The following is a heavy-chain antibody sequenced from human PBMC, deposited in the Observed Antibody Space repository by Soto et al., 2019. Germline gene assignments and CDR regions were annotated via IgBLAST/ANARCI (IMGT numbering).Heavy chain of an antibody. CDR1: GGSISSYY. V-gene: IGHV4-59*01. J-gene: IGHJ5*02. D-gene: IGHD6-13*01. CDR3: ARGSSYSSSWYDWFDP. Sequence: SETLSLTCTVSGGSISSYYWSWIRQPPGKGLEWIGYIYYSGSTNYNPSLKSRVTISVDTSKNQFSLKLSSVTAADTAVYYCARGSSYSSSWYDWFDPWGQGSLVIVSS. CDR2: IYYSGST.